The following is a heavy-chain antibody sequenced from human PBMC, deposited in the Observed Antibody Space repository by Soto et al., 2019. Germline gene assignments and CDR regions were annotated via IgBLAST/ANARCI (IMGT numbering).Heavy chain of an antibody. CDR1: GFTFTRYS. J-gene: IGHJ4*02. V-gene: IGHV3-21*06. Sequence: EVQLVESGGGLVKPGGSLRLSCAASGFTFTRYSMNWVRQAPGKGLEWFSSISSTTNYIYYGDSMKGRFTISRDNAKNPRNLERNTLRAGNTAVYSCGRESEDFTSNFDYWGKGTLVTVSS. CDR3: GRESEDFTSNFDY. CDR2: ISSTTNYI.